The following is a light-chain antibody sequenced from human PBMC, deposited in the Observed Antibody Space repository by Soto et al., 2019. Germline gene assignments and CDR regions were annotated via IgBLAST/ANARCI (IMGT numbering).Light chain of an antibody. CDR1: RSVGTY. CDR2: DAS. CDR3: QQRTNWPPLT. V-gene: IGKV3-11*01. J-gene: IGKJ4*01. Sequence: EIVLTQSPATLSLSPGERATLSCRASRSVGTYLAWYQQKPGQAPRLLIYDASIRATGIPARFSGSGSGTDFTLTISSLEPEDFAVYYCQQRTNWPPLTFGGGTKVEIK.